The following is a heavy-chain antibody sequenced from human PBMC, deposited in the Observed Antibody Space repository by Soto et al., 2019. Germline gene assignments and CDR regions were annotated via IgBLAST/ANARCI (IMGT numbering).Heavy chain of an antibody. Sequence: QVQLQESGPGLVKPSQTLSLTCTVSGAAIDSGSYYWIWIRQHPGKGLEWIGYIYNRGSAYYNPSLNSRVTISLETSDNLFSLNLRSVTAADTAVYYCATVVGGNSNWFVAWGQGSLVTVSS. J-gene: IGHJ5*02. D-gene: IGHD2-21*02. V-gene: IGHV4-31*03. CDR1: GAAIDSGSYY. CDR2: IYNRGSA. CDR3: ATVVGGNSNWFVA.